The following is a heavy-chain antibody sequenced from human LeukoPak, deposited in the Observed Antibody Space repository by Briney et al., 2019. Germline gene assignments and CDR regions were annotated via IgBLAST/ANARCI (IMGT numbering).Heavy chain of an antibody. V-gene: IGHV1-69*13. CDR2: IIPIFGTA. Sequence: SVKFSCKASGGTFSSYAISWVRQAPGQGFEWMGGIIPIFGTANYAQKFQGRVTITADESTSTAYMELSSLRSEDTAVYYCASCRYYDDSSGYYYAGAFDIWGQGTMVTVSS. CDR1: GGTFSSYA. J-gene: IGHJ3*02. D-gene: IGHD3-22*01. CDR3: ASCRYYDDSSGYYYAGAFDI.